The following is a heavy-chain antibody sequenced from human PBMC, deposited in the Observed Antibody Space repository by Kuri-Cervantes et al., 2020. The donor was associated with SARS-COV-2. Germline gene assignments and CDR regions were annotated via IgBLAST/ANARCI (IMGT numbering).Heavy chain of an antibody. CDR2: IIPIFGTA. V-gene: IGHV1-69*06. CDR1: GGTFSSYA. D-gene: IGHD3-3*01. CDR3: ATARFDFWSGYSWGGAFDI. J-gene: IGHJ3*02. Sequence: SVKVSCKASGGTFSSYAISWVRQAPGQGPEWMGGIIPIFGTANYAQKFQGRVTMTEDTSTDTAYMELSSLRSEDTAVYYCATARFDFWSGYSWGGAFDIWGQGTMVTVSS.